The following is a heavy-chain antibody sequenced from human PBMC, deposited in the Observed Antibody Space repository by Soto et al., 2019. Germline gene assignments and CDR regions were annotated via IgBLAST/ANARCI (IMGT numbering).Heavy chain of an antibody. V-gene: IGHV1-69*04. D-gene: IGHD3-3*01. Sequence: KVSCKASGGTFTRHTFTWVRQAPGQGLEWMGRIIPVLDVVNYAQKFQGRVTISADRSTSTVYLELSSLRSEDTAVYYCAKEIWSGPMDVWGQGTTVTVSS. CDR2: IIPVLDVV. J-gene: IGHJ6*02. CDR3: AKEIWSGPMDV. CDR1: GGTFTRHT.